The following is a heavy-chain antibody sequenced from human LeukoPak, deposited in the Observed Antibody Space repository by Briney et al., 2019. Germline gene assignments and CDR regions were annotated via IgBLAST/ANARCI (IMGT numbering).Heavy chain of an antibody. CDR3: ARGVTVTGYYFDY. CDR2: TYYRSKWYN. CDR1: GDSVFSNSAA. Sequence: SQTLSLTCAISGDSVFSNSAAWNWIRQSPSRGLGWLGRTYYRSKWYNDYPVSVKGRITINPDTSKNQFSLQLDSVTPEDTAVYYCARGVTVTGYYFDYWGQGTLVTVSS. J-gene: IGHJ4*02. D-gene: IGHD3-9*01. V-gene: IGHV6-1*01.